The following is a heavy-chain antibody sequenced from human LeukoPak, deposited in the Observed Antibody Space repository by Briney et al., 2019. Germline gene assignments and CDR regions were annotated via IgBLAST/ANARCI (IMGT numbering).Heavy chain of an antibody. V-gene: IGHV3-74*01. CDR1: GFTFSSYW. J-gene: IGHJ4*02. CDR3: ARERKYDSTFDY. CDR2: INTDGSST. Sequence: PGGSLRLSCAASGFTFSSYWMRWVRQAPGKGLVWVSRINTDGSSTNYADSVKGRFTISRDNAKNTLYLQMNSLRAEDTAVYFCARERKYDSTFDYWGQGTLVTVSS. D-gene: IGHD1-1*01.